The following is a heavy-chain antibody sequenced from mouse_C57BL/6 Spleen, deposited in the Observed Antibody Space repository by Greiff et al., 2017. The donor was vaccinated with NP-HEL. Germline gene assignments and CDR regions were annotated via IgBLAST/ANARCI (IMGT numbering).Heavy chain of an antibody. D-gene: IGHD4-1*02. Sequence: VQLQQSGPELVKPGASVKIPCKASGYTFTDYNMDWVKQSHGKSLEWIGDINPNNGGTIYNQKFKGKATVTVDKSSSTAYMELRSLTSEDTAVYYCARASNWYAWFAYWGQGTLVTVSA. V-gene: IGHV1-18*01. CDR2: INPNNGGT. J-gene: IGHJ3*01. CDR1: GYTFTDYN. CDR3: ARASNWYAWFAY.